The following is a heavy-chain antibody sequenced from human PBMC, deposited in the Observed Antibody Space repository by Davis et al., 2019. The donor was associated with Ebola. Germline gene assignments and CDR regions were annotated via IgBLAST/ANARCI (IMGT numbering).Heavy chain of an antibody. CDR2: IIPIFGTT. V-gene: IGHV1-69*13. Sequence: SVKVSCKASGGTFSSYAISWVRQAPGQGLEWMGGIIPIFGTTNYAQKFQGRVTITADESTSTAYMELSSLRSEDTAVYYCARGFGVVDHNWFDPWGQGTLVTVSS. CDR3: ARGFGVVDHNWFDP. CDR1: GGTFSSYA. J-gene: IGHJ5*02. D-gene: IGHD3-3*01.